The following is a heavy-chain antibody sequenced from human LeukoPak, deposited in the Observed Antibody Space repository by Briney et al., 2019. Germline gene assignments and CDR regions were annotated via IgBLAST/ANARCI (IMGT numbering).Heavy chain of an antibody. V-gene: IGHV3-21*01. J-gene: IGHJ6*02. CDR1: GFTFSSYS. CDR3: AKNPYNSCWYKGYYYYRNGV. D-gene: IGHD6-19*01. CDR2: ISSSSSYI. Sequence: GGSLRLSCAASGFTFSSYSMNWVRQAPGKGLEWVSSISSSSSYIYYADSVKGRFTISRDNAKNSLYLQMNSLRAEDTAVYYFAKNPYNSCWYKGYYYYRNGVWGQGTTVT.